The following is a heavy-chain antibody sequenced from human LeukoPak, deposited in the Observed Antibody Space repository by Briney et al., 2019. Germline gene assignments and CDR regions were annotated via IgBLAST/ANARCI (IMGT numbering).Heavy chain of an antibody. CDR2: IWYDGSNK. V-gene: IGHV3-33*01. J-gene: IGHJ4*02. Sequence: PGGPLRLSCAASGFTFRSYGMHWVRQAPGKGLEWVAVIWYDGSNKYYADSVKGRFTISRDNSKNTLYLQMDSLRAEDTAVYYCARGRGYSYGPFDYWGQGTLVTVSS. D-gene: IGHD5-18*01. CDR3: ARGRGYSYGPFDY. CDR1: GFTFRSYG.